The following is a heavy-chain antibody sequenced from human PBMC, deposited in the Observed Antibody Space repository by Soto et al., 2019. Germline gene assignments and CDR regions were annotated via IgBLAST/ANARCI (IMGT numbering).Heavy chain of an antibody. CDR1: GFSLSTSGEG. CDR2: IYWDDDK. Sequence: TRPTIVNPTQTLTLTCTFSGFSLSTSGEGVGWIRQPPGKALEWLALIYWDDDKRYSPSLKSRLTITKDTYKNQVVLTKTNMDSVDLATYYCTRAGDSDILTGYPLFDYEGQGTLVTVS. J-gene: IGHJ4*02. D-gene: IGHD3-9*01. CDR3: TRAGDSDILTGYPLFDY. V-gene: IGHV2-5*02.